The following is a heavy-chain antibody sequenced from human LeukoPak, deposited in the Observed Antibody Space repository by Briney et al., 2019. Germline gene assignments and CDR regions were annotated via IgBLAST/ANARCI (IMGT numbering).Heavy chain of an antibody. Sequence: KSSETLSLTCAAYGGSFSGYYWSWIRQPPGKGLEWIGEINHSGSTNYNPSLKSRVTISVDTSKNQFSLKLSTVTAADTAVYYCAREYGSGSYYYYYYYGMDVWGQGTTVTVSS. CDR3: AREYGSGSYYYYYYYGMDV. D-gene: IGHD3-10*01. CDR2: INHSGST. J-gene: IGHJ6*02. V-gene: IGHV4-34*01. CDR1: GGSFSGYY.